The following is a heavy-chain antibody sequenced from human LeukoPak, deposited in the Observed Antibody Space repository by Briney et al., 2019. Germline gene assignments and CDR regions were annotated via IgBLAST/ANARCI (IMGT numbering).Heavy chain of an antibody. J-gene: IGHJ4*02. CDR3: ASHYDSSGYYYGTFDY. CDR2: IKQDGSEK. Sequence: GGSLRLSCVASGFPFSSYWMTWVRQAPGRGLEWVANIKQDGSEKYYVDSVKGRFTISRDNAKNSLYLQMNSLRAEDTAVYYCASHYDSSGYYYGTFDYWGQGTLVTVSS. V-gene: IGHV3-7*03. CDR1: GFPFSSYW. D-gene: IGHD3-22*01.